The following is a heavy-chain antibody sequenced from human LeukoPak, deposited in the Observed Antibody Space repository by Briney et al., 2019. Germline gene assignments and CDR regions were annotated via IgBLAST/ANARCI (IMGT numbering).Heavy chain of an antibody. CDR3: ARPGGYCSDTRCYPHY. Sequence: ASVTVSCKASGYTFTTYAMSWVRQAPGQGLEWMGWINTNTGNPTYAQGFTGRFVFSLDTSVSTAYLQISSLKAEDTAVYYCARPGGYCSDTRCYPHYWGQGTLVTVSS. D-gene: IGHD2-2*01. CDR2: INTNTGNP. V-gene: IGHV7-4-1*02. J-gene: IGHJ4*02. CDR1: GYTFTTYA.